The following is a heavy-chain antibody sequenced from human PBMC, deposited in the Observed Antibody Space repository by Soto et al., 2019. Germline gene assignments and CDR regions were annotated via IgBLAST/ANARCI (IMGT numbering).Heavy chain of an antibody. CDR2: ISSSSSYI. CDR3: AREADSDYGSGSYYLYYYYGMDV. D-gene: IGHD3-10*01. V-gene: IGHV3-21*01. CDR1: GFTFSSYS. Sequence: GGSLRLSCAASGFTFSSYSMNWFRQAPGKGLEWVSSISSSSSYIYYADSVKGRFTISRDNAKNSLYLQMNSLRAEDTAVYYCAREADSDYGSGSYYLYYYYGMDVWGQGTTVTVSS. J-gene: IGHJ6*02.